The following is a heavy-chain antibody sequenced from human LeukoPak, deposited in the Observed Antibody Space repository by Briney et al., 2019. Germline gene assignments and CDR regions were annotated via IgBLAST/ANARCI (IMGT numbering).Heavy chain of an antibody. Sequence: SETLSLNCSVSGYSISTGSYWGWIRQPPGKGLESIGSINHGGSTYYNPSLKSRVTISVDTSKNQFSLKLSSVTAADTAVYYCATTAGSYGYYYYYYMDVWGKGTTVTVSS. CDR3: ATTAGSYGYYYYYYMDV. D-gene: IGHD5-18*01. CDR1: GYSISTGSY. CDR2: INHGGST. J-gene: IGHJ6*03. V-gene: IGHV4-38-2*02.